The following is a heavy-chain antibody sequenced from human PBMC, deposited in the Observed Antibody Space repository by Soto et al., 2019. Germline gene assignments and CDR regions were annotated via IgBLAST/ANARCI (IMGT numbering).Heavy chain of an antibody. V-gene: IGHV4-61*01. J-gene: IGHJ4*02. CDR3: AREYSSSSSFDY. D-gene: IGHD6-6*01. CDR2: IYYSGST. Sequence: PSETLSLTCTVSGGSVSSGSYYWSRIRQPPGKGLEWIGYIYYSGSTNYNPSLKSRVTISVDTSKNQFSLKLSSVTAADTAVYYCAREYSSSSSFDYWGQGTLVTVSS. CDR1: GGSVSSGSYY.